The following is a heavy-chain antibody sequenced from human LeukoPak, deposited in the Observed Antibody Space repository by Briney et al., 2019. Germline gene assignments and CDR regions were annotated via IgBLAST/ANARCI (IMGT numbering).Heavy chain of an antibody. CDR1: GGSISSYY. V-gene: IGHV4-59*01. CDR3: ARESTPQY. CDR2: IYYSGST. J-gene: IGHJ4*02. D-gene: IGHD2-15*01. Sequence: SETLSLTCTVSGGSISSYYWSWIRQPPGKGLEWIGYIYYSGSTNYNPSLKSRVTISVDTSKNQFSLKLSSVTAADTAVYYCARESTPQYWGQGTLVTVSS.